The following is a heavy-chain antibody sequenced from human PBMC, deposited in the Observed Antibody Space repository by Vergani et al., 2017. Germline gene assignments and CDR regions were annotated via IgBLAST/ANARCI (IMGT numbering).Heavy chain of an antibody. Sequence: QVQLVQSGAEVKKPGSSVKVSCKASGVTFSSYAISWVRQAPGQGLEWMGGIIPIFGTANYAQTFQGRVTITADESTSTAYMELSSLRSEDTAVYYCARGRLVTTVTTGGYYYYYMDVWGKGTTVTVSS. CDR1: GVTFSSYA. V-gene: IGHV1-69*01. D-gene: IGHD4-17*01. CDR2: IIPIFGTA. CDR3: ARGRLVTTVTTGGYYYYYMDV. J-gene: IGHJ6*03.